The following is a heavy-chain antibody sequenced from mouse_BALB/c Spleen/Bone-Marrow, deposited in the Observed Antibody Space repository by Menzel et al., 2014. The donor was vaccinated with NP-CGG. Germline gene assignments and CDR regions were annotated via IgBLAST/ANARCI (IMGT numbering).Heavy chain of an antibody. Sequence: QVQLPQPAAELARPGASVKMSCKASGYTFTSYTMHWVKQRPGQGLEWIGYINPSSGYTEYNQKFKDKTTLTADKSSSTAYMQPSSLTSEDSAVYYCARDYDYDGGFAYWGQGTLVTVSA. CDR1: GYTFTSYT. V-gene: IGHV1-4*02. CDR2: INPSSGYT. CDR3: ARDYDYDGGFAY. J-gene: IGHJ3*01. D-gene: IGHD2-4*01.